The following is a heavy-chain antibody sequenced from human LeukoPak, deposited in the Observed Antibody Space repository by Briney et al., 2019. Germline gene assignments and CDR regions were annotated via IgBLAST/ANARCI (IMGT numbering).Heavy chain of an antibody. CDR2: ISSSSSYI. CDR3: ARDLWELLPSPYYVDY. J-gene: IGHJ4*02. Sequence: GGSLRLSCAASGFTFSSYSMNWVRQAPVKGLEWVSSISSSSSYIYYADSVKGRFTISRDNAKNSLYLQMNSLRAEDTAVYYCARDLWELLPSPYYVDYWGQGTLVTVSS. D-gene: IGHD1-26*01. CDR1: GFTFSSYS. V-gene: IGHV3-21*01.